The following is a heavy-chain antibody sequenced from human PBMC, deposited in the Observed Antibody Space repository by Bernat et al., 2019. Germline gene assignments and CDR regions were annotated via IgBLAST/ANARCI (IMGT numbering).Heavy chain of an antibody. CDR1: GFSFSVYG. Sequence: QVQLVESGGGVVQPGSSLRISCAASGFSFSVYGMHWVRQALGKGLEWVAIISHDGSNKYYADSVKGRFTISRDNSKNTLYLQMNSLRPDDTAVYYCAKEQHLDFDYWGQGTLVTVSS. CDR2: ISHDGSNK. V-gene: IGHV3-30*18. D-gene: IGHD6-13*01. J-gene: IGHJ4*02. CDR3: AKEQHLDFDY.